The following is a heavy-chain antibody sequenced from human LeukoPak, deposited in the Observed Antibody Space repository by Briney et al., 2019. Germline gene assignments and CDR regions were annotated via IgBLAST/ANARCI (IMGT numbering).Heavy chain of an antibody. CDR3: ARAGEMRYYYMDV. V-gene: IGHV1-18*01. J-gene: IGHJ6*03. CDR2: ISGYNGNT. D-gene: IGHD3-16*01. CDR1: GYMFTNYG. Sequence: ASVKVSCKASGYMFTNYGISWVRQAPGQGLEWMGWISGYNGNTNYVQKLQGRVTMTTDTSTSTAYMELRSLRSDDTAVYYCARAGEMRYYYMDVWGKGTTVTVSS.